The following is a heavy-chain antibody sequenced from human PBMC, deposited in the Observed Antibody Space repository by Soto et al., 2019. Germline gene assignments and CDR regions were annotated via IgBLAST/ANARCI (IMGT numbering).Heavy chain of an antibody. D-gene: IGHD3-10*01. V-gene: IGHV3-30*03. CDR2: ISYDGSHQ. CDR1: GFTFSSFG. Sequence: QVQLVESGGGVVQPGRSLRLSCIGSGFTFSSFGMHWVRQAPGKGLEWVAVISYDGSHQNYADSVKGRFTISRDSSKKTLYLQMNSLRADDTAVYYCARVRVLGFGAFSDMDVWGQGTTVAVSS. J-gene: IGHJ6*02. CDR3: ARVRVLGFGAFSDMDV.